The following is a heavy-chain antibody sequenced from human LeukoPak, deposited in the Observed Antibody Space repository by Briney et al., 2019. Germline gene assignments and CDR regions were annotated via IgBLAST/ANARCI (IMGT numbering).Heavy chain of an antibody. Sequence: SETLSLTCAVYGGSFSGYYWSWIRQPPGKGLEWIGEINHSGSTNYNPSLKSRVTISVDTSKNQFSLKLSSVTAADTAVYYCARDQYYYDSSGYLTFDYWGQGTLVTVSS. V-gene: IGHV4-34*01. CDR3: ARDQYYYDSSGYLTFDY. CDR1: GGSFSGYY. D-gene: IGHD3-22*01. J-gene: IGHJ4*02. CDR2: INHSGST.